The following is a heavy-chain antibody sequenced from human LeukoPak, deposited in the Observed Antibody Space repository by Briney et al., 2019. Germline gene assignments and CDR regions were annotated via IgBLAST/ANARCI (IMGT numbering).Heavy chain of an antibody. Sequence: PGGSLRLSCAGSGFTFSRYNMNWFRQAPGKGLERVSSISSRSSYIFYADSVKGRFTISRNNAKNSLYLQMNSLRAEDTAVYYCAEGTTGWGQGTLVTVSS. J-gene: IGHJ4*02. CDR3: AEGTTG. V-gene: IGHV3-21*01. CDR2: ISSRSSYI. D-gene: IGHD1-1*01. CDR1: GFTFSRYN.